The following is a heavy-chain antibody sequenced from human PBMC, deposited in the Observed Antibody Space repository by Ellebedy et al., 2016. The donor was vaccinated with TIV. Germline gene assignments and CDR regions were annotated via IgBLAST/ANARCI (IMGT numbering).Heavy chain of an antibody. CDR2: IWPGDSDT. V-gene: IGHV5-51*01. Sequence: PGGSLRLSCKASGYSFTSDWIGWVRQMPGKGLEWMGMIWPGDSDTRYSPSFRGQVPISVDKSISTAYLHWSRLKASDSAMYYCARPIAVSGTGLFDYWGQGTLVTVSS. CDR3: ARPIAVSGTGLFDY. D-gene: IGHD6-19*01. J-gene: IGHJ4*02. CDR1: GYSFTSDW.